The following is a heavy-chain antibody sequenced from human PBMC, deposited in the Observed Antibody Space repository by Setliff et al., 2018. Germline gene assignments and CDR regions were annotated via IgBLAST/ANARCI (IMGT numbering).Heavy chain of an antibody. Sequence: PSETLSLTCTVSGGSISSYYWGWIRQPPGKGLEWIGSIYYSGSTYYNPSLKSRVTISVDTSKNQFSLKLNSVTAADMAVYYCAREQWLDPPGYYYMDVWAKGTTVTVSS. D-gene: IGHD6-19*01. V-gene: IGHV4-39*07. CDR3: AREQWLDPPGYYYMDV. CDR2: IYYSGST. J-gene: IGHJ6*03. CDR1: GGSISSYY.